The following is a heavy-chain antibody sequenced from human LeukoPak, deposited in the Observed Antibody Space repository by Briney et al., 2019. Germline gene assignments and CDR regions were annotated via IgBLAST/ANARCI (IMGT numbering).Heavy chain of an antibody. D-gene: IGHD3-10*01. CDR2: IYYSGST. J-gene: IGHJ4*02. V-gene: IGHV4-39*07. Sequence: SETLSLTCTVSGGSISSTNYYWGWIRQPPGKGLEWIGTIYYSGSTFYNPSLKSRVTISVDTSKNQFSLKLSSVTAADTAVYYCARTPRYGSGSKRTRTCFDYWGQGTLVTVSS. CDR3: ARTPRYGSGSKRTRTCFDY. CDR1: GGSISSTNYY.